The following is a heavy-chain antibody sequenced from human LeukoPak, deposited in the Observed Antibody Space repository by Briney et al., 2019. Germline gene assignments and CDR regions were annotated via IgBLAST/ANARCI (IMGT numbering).Heavy chain of an antibody. CDR3: ARGSYTVTTHGYYYGRDV. J-gene: IGHJ6*02. CDR1: GYTFNNYY. Sequence: ASVKVSCKASGYTFNNYYMKWVQQAPGQGLEWMGIINPSGGSTSYAQKFQGRVTMTRDTSTSTVYMELSSLRSDDTAVYYCARGSYTVTTHGYYYGRDVWGQGTTVTVSS. CDR2: INPSGGST. D-gene: IGHD4-17*01. V-gene: IGHV1-46*02.